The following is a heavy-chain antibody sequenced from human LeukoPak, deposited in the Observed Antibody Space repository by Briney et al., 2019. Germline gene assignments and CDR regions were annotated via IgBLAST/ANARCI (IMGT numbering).Heavy chain of an antibody. D-gene: IGHD3-10*01. CDR1: GGSFSGYY. CDR3: VGRGGAPYYFDY. Sequence: KPSETLSLTCAVYGGSFSGYYWSWIRQPPGKGLEWIGEINHSGSTNYNPSLKSRVTISVDTSKNQFSLKLSSVTAADTAVYYCVGRGGAPYYFDYWGQGTLVTVSS. J-gene: IGHJ4*02. V-gene: IGHV4-34*01. CDR2: INHSGST.